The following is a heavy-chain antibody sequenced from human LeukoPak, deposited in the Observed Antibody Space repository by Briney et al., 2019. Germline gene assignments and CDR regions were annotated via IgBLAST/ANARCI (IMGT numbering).Heavy chain of an antibody. CDR2: MNPNSGNT. D-gene: IGHD3-3*01. Sequence: EASVKVSCTASGYTFTSYDINWVRQATGQGLEWMGWMNPNSGNTGYAQKFQGRVTITRNTSISTAYMELSSLRSEDTAVYYCARGPFWSGYFSYNWFDPWGQGTLVTVSS. CDR1: GYTFTSYD. CDR3: ARGPFWSGYFSYNWFDP. J-gene: IGHJ5*02. V-gene: IGHV1-8*03.